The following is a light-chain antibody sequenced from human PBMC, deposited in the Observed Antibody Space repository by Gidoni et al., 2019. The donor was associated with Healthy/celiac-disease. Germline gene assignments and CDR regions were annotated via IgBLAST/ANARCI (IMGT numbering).Light chain of an antibody. V-gene: IGKV3-20*01. Sequence: EIVLTQSPGTLSLSPGERATLSCRASQSVSSSYLAWYQQKPGQAPRLLIYGASSGSGTDFTLTISRLEPEDFAVYYCQQYGSSTGTFGQGTKVEIK. CDR3: QQYGSSTGT. J-gene: IGKJ1*01. CDR1: QSVSSSY. CDR2: GAS.